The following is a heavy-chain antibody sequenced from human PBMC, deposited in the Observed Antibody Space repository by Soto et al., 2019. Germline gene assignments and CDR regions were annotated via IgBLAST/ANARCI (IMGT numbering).Heavy chain of an antibody. CDR1: GGSISSGGYS. CDR3: ARDNRISVAL. Sequence: SETLSLTCAVSGGSISSGGYSWSWIRQPPGKGLEWIGYIYHSGSTYYNPSLKSRVTISVDRSKNQFSLKLSSVTAADTAVYYCARDNRISVALWGQGTLVTVSS. CDR2: IYHSGST. V-gene: IGHV4-30-2*01. D-gene: IGHD6-19*01. J-gene: IGHJ4*02.